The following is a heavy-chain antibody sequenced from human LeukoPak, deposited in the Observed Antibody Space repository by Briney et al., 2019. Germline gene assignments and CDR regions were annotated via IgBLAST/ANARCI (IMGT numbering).Heavy chain of an antibody. CDR2: INPNSGGT. CDR1: GYTFTSYG. J-gene: IGHJ5*02. Sequence: ASVKVSCKASGYTFTSYGISWVRQAPGQGLEYMGWINPNSGGTNYAQKFQGRVTMTRDTSVSTAYMELSRLRSDDTAVYYCARGNEGYCSGGSCYVGAWFDPWGQGTRVIVSS. CDR3: ARGNEGYCSGGSCYVGAWFDP. V-gene: IGHV1-2*02. D-gene: IGHD2-15*01.